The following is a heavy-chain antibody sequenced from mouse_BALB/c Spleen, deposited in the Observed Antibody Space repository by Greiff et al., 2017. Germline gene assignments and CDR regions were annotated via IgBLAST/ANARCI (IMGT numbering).Heavy chain of an antibody. Sequence: VKLQESGAELVRPGVSVKISCKGSGYTFTDYAMHWVKQSHAKSLEWIGVISTYYGDASYNQKFKGKATMTVDKSSSTAYMELARLTSEDSAIYYCARVSANWDDAMDYWGQGTSVTVSS. D-gene: IGHD4-1*01. J-gene: IGHJ4*01. CDR2: ISTYYGDA. V-gene: IGHV1S137*01. CDR3: ARVSANWDDAMDY. CDR1: GYTFTDYA.